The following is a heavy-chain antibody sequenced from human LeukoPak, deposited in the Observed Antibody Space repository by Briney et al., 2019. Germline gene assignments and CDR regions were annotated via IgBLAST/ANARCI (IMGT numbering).Heavy chain of an antibody. CDR3: ARVPGYSSGWYPIDY. CDR1: GYTFTTYD. Sequence: ASVKVSCKASGYTFTTYDISWVRQAPGQGLECMGWISAYNGNTNYAQKFQGRVTMTTDTSTSTAYMELRSLRSDDTAVYYCARVPGYSSGWYPIDYWGQGTLVTVSS. D-gene: IGHD6-19*01. CDR2: ISAYNGNT. V-gene: IGHV1-18*01. J-gene: IGHJ4*02.